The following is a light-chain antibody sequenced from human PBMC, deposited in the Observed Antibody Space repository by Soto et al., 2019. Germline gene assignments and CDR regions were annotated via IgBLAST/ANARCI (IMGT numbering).Light chain of an antibody. V-gene: IGLV1-47*01. Sequence: QSVLTQPPSVSGTPGQRVTISCSGGISNIGTNYVHWFQQLPGTAPKVLSNRDNQRPSGVPDRFSGSKSGTSASLAISGLRSEVEGEYSRAAWVDPGRSYVFGLGTTLPVL. J-gene: IGLJ1*01. CDR2: RDN. CDR3: AAWVDPGRSYV. CDR1: ISNIGTNY.